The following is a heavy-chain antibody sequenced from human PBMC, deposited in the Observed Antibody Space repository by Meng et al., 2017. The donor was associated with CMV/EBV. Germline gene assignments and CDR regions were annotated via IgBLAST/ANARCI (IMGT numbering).Heavy chain of an antibody. CDR1: GGSISSSNYY. Sequence: SETLSLTCTVSGGSISSSNYYWGWIRQPPGKGLEWIGSIYYSGSTYYNPSLKSRVTISVDTSKNQFSLKLSSVTAADTAVYYCARRITSDRFDPWGQGTLVTVSS. J-gene: IGHJ5*02. CDR2: IYYSGST. V-gene: IGHV4-39*07. D-gene: IGHD3-10*01. CDR3: ARRITSDRFDP.